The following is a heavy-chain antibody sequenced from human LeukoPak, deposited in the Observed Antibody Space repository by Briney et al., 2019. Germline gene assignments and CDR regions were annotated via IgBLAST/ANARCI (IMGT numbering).Heavy chain of an antibody. J-gene: IGHJ4*02. CDR1: GFTISSYG. Sequence: PAGSLRLSCAASGFTISSYGMRRVRQAPGKGLEWVAFIHYEGSTKYSGDSVQGRFTIYRDNSRNILYLQMNNLRPEYTSFYYCAKDQCTRTSCDGYPGYWGQGTLGTVSS. CDR2: IHYEGSTK. V-gene: IGHV3-30*02. CDR3: AKDQCTRTSCDGYPGY. D-gene: IGHD2-2*01.